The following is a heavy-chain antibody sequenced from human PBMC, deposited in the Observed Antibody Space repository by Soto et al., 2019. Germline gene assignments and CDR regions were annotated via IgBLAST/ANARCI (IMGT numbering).Heavy chain of an antibody. J-gene: IGHJ5*02. V-gene: IGHV1-46*03. CDR2: INPSGGST. D-gene: IGHD6-6*01. CDR1: GYTFTSYY. Sequence: ASVKVSCKASGYTFTSYYMHWVRQAPGQGLEWMGIINPSGGSTSYAQKFQGRVTMTRDTSTSTVYMELSSLRSEDTAVYYCARDHHQIAARQRGWFDPLGQGTLVTVPP. CDR3: ARDHHQIAARQRGWFDP.